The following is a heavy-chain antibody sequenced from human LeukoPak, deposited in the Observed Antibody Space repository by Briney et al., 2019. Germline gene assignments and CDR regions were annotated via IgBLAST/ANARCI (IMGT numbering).Heavy chain of an antibody. V-gene: IGHV3-23*01. J-gene: IGHJ4*02. CDR2: ISGSGGST. D-gene: IGHD6-6*01. CDR3: AKMGVVAARPGTFDY. CDR1: GFTFTSYA. Sequence: PGGSLRLSCAASGFTFTSYAMSWVRQALGKGLEWVSAISGSGGSTYHADSVKGRFTISRDNSKNTLYLQMNSLRAEDTAVYYCAKMGVVAARPGTFDYWGQGTLVTVSS.